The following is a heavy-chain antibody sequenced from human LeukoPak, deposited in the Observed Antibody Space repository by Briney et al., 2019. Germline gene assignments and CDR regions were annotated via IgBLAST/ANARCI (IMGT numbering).Heavy chain of an antibody. CDR3: AKDPNYYGSGSYYL. V-gene: IGHV3-11*04. Sequence: PGGSLRLSCAASGFTFSDYYMSWIRQAPGKGLEWVSYISSSGSTIYYADSVKGRFTISRDNAKNSLYLQMNSLRAEDTAVYYCAKDPNYYGSGSYYLWGQGTLVTVSS. D-gene: IGHD3-10*01. CDR2: ISSSGSTI. J-gene: IGHJ4*02. CDR1: GFTFSDYY.